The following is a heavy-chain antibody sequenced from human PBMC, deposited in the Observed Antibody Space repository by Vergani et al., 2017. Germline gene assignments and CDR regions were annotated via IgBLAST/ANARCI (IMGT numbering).Heavy chain of an antibody. J-gene: IGHJ3*02. CDR2: INSDGSST. V-gene: IGHV3-74*01. CDR1: GFTFSSYW. D-gene: IGHD6-19*01. CDR3: AREWYSSGWQDAFDI. Sequence: EVQLVESGGGLVQPGGSLRLSCAASGFTFSSYWMHWVRQAPGKGLVWVSRINSDGSSTSYADSVKGRFTISRDNAKNTLYLQMNSLRAEDTAVYYCAREWYSSGWQDAFDIWGQGTMVTVSS.